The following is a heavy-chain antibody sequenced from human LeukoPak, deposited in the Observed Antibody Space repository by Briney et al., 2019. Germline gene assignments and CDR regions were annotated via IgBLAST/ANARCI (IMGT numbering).Heavy chain of an antibody. J-gene: IGHJ1*01. CDR3: AIVHGYYDGSGYWVQ. D-gene: IGHD3-22*01. V-gene: IGHV3-23*01. CDR1: GFTFGSYG. CDR2: ITRNADRT. Sequence: GGSLRLSCAASGFTFGSYGMRGVRQAPGKGLEWGSFITRNADRTSYTDSVEGRFTISRDNPRNTLYMQMNSLRDEDTAVYYCAIVHGYYDGSGYWVQWGQGTLVTVSS.